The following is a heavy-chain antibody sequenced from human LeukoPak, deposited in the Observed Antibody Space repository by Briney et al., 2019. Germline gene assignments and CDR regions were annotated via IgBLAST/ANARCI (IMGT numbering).Heavy chain of an antibody. CDR2: ISSSSSYI. Sequence: KSGGSLRLSCAASGFTFSSYAMSWVRQAPGKGLEWVSSISSSSSYIYYADSVKGRFTISRDNAKNSLYLQMNSLRAEDTAVYYCARDKETGYSSGWYIWGQGTLVTVSS. J-gene: IGHJ4*02. D-gene: IGHD6-19*01. CDR1: GFTFSSYA. CDR3: ARDKETGYSSGWYI. V-gene: IGHV3-21*01.